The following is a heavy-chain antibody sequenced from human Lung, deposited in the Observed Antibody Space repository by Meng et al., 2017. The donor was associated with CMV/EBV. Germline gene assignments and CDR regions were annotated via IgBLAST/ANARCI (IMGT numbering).Heavy chain of an antibody. CDR2: IKNDGGNDEK. V-gene: IGHV3-30*02. J-gene: IGHJ6*02. CDR1: GFSFAAYN. CDR3: SKDFKGHFTMDV. Sequence: GGSLRLSCAASGFSFAAYNIHWVRQAPGKGLEWVTIIKNDGGNDEKYYADSGMGRFTISGDISKNTVYLQMNSLKPEDTAVYYCSKDFKGHFTMDVWGQGTTVTVSS.